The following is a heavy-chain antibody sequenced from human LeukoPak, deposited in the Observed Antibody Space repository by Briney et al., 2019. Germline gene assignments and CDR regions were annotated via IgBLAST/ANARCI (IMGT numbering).Heavy chain of an antibody. CDR2: IIPIFGTA. D-gene: IGHD3-10*01. Sequence: GSSVKVSCKASGGTFSSYAISWVRQAPGQGLEWMGRIIPIFGTANYAQKFQGRVTMTRNTSISTAYMELSSLRSEDTAVYYCARGLGPEESFDYWGQGTLVTVSS. V-gene: IGHV1-69*05. CDR1: GGTFSSYA. CDR3: ARGLGPEESFDY. J-gene: IGHJ4*02.